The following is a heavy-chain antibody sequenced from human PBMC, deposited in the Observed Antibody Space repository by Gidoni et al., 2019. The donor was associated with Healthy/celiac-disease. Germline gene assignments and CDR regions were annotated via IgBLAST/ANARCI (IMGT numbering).Heavy chain of an antibody. J-gene: IGHJ4*02. D-gene: IGHD6-19*01. V-gene: IGHV3-48*02. CDR2: ISSSSSTI. CDR3: ARDEGVGAVAGLDY. CDR1: GFTFSSYS. Sequence: EVQLVESGGGWVQPGGSLSLSCPASGFTFSSYSMNWVRQAPGKGLEWVSYISSSSSTIYDADSVKGRFTISRDNAKNSLYLQMNSLRDEDTAVYYCARDEGVGAVAGLDYWGQGTLVTVSS.